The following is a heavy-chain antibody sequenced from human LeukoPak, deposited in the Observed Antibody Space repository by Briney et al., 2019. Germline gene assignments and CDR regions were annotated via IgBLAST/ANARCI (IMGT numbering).Heavy chain of an antibody. Sequence: GGSLRLSCAASGFTFSSYSMNWVRQAPGKGLGWVSAISGSGGSTYYADSVKGRFTISRDNSKNTLYLQMNSLRAEDTAVYYCAKSPCTSCYMRFDPWGQGTLVTVPS. CDR2: ISGSGGST. D-gene: IGHD2-2*02. J-gene: IGHJ5*02. V-gene: IGHV3-23*01. CDR3: AKSPCTSCYMRFDP. CDR1: GFTFSSYS.